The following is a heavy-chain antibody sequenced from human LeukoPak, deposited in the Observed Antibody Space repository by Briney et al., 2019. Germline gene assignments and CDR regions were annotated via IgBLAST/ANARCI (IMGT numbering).Heavy chain of an antibody. CDR2: INWNGGST. CDR1: GFTFDDYG. Sequence: PGGSLRLSCAASGFTFDDYGMSWVRQAPGKGLEWVCGINWNGGSTYYADSVKGRFTISRDNSKNTLYLQMNSLRAEDTAVYYCANNQLRSWFGEYYYMDVWGKGTTVTIPS. D-gene: IGHD3-10*01. CDR3: ANNQLRSWFGEYYYMDV. V-gene: IGHV3-20*04. J-gene: IGHJ6*03.